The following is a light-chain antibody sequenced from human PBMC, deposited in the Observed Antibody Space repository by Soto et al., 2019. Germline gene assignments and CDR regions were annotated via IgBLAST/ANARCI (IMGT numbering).Light chain of an antibody. CDR1: QSIGNL. J-gene: IGKJ1*01. CDR3: QQYSDYSPWT. V-gene: IGKV1-5*01. Sequence: DIQMTQSPSTLSASVGDRVTITCRASQSIGNLLAWYQQKSGQAPNLLIYDASSLESGVPSRFSGSGSGTEFTLTISSLQPDDFATYYCQQYSDYSPWTFGQGTKVEIK. CDR2: DAS.